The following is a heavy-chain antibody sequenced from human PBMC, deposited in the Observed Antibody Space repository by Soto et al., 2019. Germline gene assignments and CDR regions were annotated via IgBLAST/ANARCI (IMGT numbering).Heavy chain of an antibody. CDR3: ARSRGFYYDSTDGMDV. Sequence: GRSLRLSCAASGFTFSSHGMHCVRQAPGKGLEWVAVIWYDGSNKYYADSVKGRFTISRDESTSTAYMELSSLRSEDTAMYYCARSRGFYYDSTDGMDVWGQGTTVTVSS. CDR2: IWYDGSNK. J-gene: IGHJ6*02. V-gene: IGHV3-33*01. CDR1: GFTFSSHG. D-gene: IGHD3-22*01.